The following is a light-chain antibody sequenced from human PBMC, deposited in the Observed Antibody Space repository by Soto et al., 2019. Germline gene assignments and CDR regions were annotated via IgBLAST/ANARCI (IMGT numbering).Light chain of an antibody. CDR1: QAIGNF. J-gene: IGKJ3*01. CDR3: QNYNSVPYT. CDR2: ATS. Sequence: DIQMTQSPSSLSASVGDRVTITCRASQAIGNFLAWYQQKPGKVPKLLIYATSTLQSGFPSRFSASGSGTDFTLTISSLQPEDFAVYYCQNYNSVPYTFGPGTTVDTK. V-gene: IGKV1-27*01.